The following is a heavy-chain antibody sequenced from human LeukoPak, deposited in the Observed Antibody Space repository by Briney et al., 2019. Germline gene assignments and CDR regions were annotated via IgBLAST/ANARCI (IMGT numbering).Heavy chain of an antibody. Sequence: SVKVSCKASGGTFSSYAISWVRQAPGQGLEWMGGIIPIFGTANYAQKFQGRVTITADESTSTAYMELNSLRSEDTAVYYCARKDCSGGSCYSNWFDPWGQGTLVTVSS. V-gene: IGHV1-69*13. CDR1: GGTFSSYA. CDR2: IIPIFGTA. D-gene: IGHD2-15*01. J-gene: IGHJ5*02. CDR3: ARKDCSGGSCYSNWFDP.